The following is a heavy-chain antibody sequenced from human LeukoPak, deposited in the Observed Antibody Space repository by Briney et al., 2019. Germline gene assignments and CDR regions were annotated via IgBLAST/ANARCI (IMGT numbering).Heavy chain of an antibody. Sequence: GGSLRLSCAASGFTFSSYGMHWVRQAPGKGLEWVAVIWYDGSNKYYADSVKGRFTISRDNSKNTLYLQMNSLRAEDTAVYYCARDRSGFYSVDYWGQGTLVTVSS. D-gene: IGHD5-12*01. CDR3: ARDRSGFYSVDY. CDR1: GFTFSSYG. J-gene: IGHJ4*02. V-gene: IGHV3-33*01. CDR2: IWYDGSNK.